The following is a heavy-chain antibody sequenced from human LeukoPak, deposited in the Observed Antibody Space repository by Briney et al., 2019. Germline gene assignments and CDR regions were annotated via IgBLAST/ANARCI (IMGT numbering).Heavy chain of an antibody. CDR1: GYTFTSYY. D-gene: IGHD3-3*01. CDR2: INPSGGST. J-gene: IGHJ5*02. V-gene: IGHV1-46*01. Sequence: ASVKVSCKASGYTFTSYYMHWVRQAPGQGLEWTGIINPSGGSTSYAQKFQGRVTMTRDTSTSTVYMELSSLRSEDTAVYYCARGPVLRFLEWSLTLWFDPWGQGTLVTVSS. CDR3: ARGPVLRFLEWSLTLWFDP.